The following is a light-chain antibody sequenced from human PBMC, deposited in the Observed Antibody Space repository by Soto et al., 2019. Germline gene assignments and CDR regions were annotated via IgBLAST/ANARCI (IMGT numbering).Light chain of an antibody. CDR2: QTS. CDR3: HQRQSWPRT. Sequence: EIVLTQSPATLSSFPGDRVTLSCRASQYINTRLAWYQHRPGQAPRLLIYQTSLRAAGIPARFSASGSGTDFTLTITSLQPEDFALYYCHQRQSWPRTFGQGT. CDR1: QYINTR. V-gene: IGKV3-11*01. J-gene: IGKJ1*01.